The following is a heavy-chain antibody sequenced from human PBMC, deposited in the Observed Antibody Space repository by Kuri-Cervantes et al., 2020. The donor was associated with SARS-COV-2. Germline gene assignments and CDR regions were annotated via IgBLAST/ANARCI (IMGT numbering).Heavy chain of an antibody. CDR2: INHSGST. J-gene: IGHJ2*01. CDR3: ARVRYCSSTSCRLGWYFDL. V-gene: IGHV4-34*01. Sequence: GSLRLSCAVYGGSFSGYYWSWIRQPPGKGLEWIGEINHSGSTNYSPSLKSRVTISVDTSKNQFSLKLSSVTAADTAVYYCARVRYCSSTSCRLGWYFDLWGRGTLVTVSS. D-gene: IGHD2-2*01. CDR1: GGSFSGYY.